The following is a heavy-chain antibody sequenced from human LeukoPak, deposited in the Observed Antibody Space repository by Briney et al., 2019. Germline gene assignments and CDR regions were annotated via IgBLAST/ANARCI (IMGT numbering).Heavy chain of an antibody. D-gene: IGHD2-2*01. CDR3: ARRVVVAAAPYYFDY. CDR2: INSDGSST. J-gene: IGHJ4*02. CDR1: GFDFSSNW. V-gene: IGHV3-74*01. Sequence: GGSLRLSCAASGFDFSSNWMHWVRHAPGKGLVWVSRINSDGSSTNYADSVRGRFTISRDNAENTLYLQMNSLRVEDTAVYYCARRVVVAAAPYYFDYWGQGTLVTVSS.